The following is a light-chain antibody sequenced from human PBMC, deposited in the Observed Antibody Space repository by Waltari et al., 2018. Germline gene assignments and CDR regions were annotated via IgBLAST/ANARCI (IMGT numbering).Light chain of an antibody. J-gene: IGKJ4*01. Sequence: PASVSGSPGERATLPCRASQSVSSNLAWYQQKPGQAPRLLIYGASTRATGIPARFSGSGSGTEFTLTISSLQSEDFAVYYCQQYNNWPLTFGGGTKVEIK. CDR3: QQYNNWPLT. CDR2: GAS. CDR1: QSVSSN. V-gene: IGKV3-15*01.